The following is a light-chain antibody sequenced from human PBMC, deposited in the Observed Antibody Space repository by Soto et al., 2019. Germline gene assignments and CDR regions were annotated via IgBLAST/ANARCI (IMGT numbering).Light chain of an antibody. V-gene: IGLV2-11*01. Sequence: QSALTQPRSVSGSPGQSVTISCTGTSSDVGNYNCVSWYQQHPGKAPKLMIYDVTERPSGVPDRFSGSKSGTSASLAISGLQSEDEADYYCAAWDDSLNGPVFGGGTQLTVL. CDR3: AAWDDSLNGPV. CDR1: SSDVGNYNC. CDR2: DVT. J-gene: IGLJ7*01.